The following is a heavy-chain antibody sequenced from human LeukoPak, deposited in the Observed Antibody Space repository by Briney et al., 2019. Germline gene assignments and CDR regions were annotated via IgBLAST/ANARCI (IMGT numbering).Heavy chain of an antibody. CDR3: ASVYQHGMDV. V-gene: IGHV1-46*01. Sequence: ASVKASCKASGYTVTSYYMHWVRQAPGQGLEWMGIVNPSSISASYAQKFQGRVTMTRDTSTSTVSMELSSLRSDGTAVYYCASVYQHGMDVWGQGTTVTVSS. D-gene: IGHD2-2*01. CDR2: VNPSSISA. CDR1: GYTVTSYY. J-gene: IGHJ6*02.